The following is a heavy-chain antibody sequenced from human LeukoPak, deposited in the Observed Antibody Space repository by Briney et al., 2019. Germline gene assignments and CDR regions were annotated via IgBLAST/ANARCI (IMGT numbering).Heavy chain of an antibody. D-gene: IGHD4-11*01. V-gene: IGHV3-23*01. CDR3: VKTSRRDSTYDSPFDY. J-gene: IGHJ4*02. Sequence: GGSLRLSCAASGFTFSTYAMTWIRQAPGKGLEWVSAVRGSGSATYYADSVEGRFTISRDNSNSVLYLQMTSLEVEDTAMYYCVKTSRRDSTYDSPFDYWGRGTLVTVSS. CDR2: VRGSGSAT. CDR1: GFTFSTYA.